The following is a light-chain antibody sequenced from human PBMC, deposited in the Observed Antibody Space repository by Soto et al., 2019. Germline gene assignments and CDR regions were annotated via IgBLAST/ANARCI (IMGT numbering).Light chain of an antibody. CDR2: ATS. J-gene: IGKJ5*01. V-gene: IGKV3-20*01. CDR1: QSVGSIN. Sequence: EIVLTQSPGTLSLSPGERATLSCRASQSVGSINLAWYQQKPGQAPSLHIYATSSRATGIPDRFSGSGSGTDFSLTISRLEPEDFAVYYCQQYGSSPITFGQGTRLEIK. CDR3: QQYGSSPIT.